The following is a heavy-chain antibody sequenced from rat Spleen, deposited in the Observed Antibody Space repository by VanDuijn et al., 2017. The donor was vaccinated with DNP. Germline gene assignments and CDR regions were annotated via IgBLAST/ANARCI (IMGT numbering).Heavy chain of an antibody. Sequence: EVQLVESGGGLVQPGRSLKLSCAASGFTFSDYYMAWVRQTPKKGLEWVTSINYEGSSTYYGDSVKGRFTIARDNAKSTLYLQMDSLRSEDTATDYCARLEFDYWGQGVMVTVSS. J-gene: IGHJ2*01. CDR3: ARLEFDY. CDR1: GFTFSDYY. CDR2: INYEGSST. V-gene: IGHV5-22*01.